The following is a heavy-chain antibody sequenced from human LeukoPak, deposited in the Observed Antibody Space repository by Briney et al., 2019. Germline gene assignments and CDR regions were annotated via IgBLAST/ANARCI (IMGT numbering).Heavy chain of an antibody. D-gene: IGHD3-10*01. V-gene: IGHV3-7*01. CDR3: ARDPRGSEYSHFDS. CDR2: IKQDGNEK. CDR1: GFSFSSSY. J-gene: IGHJ4*02. Sequence: GGSLRLSCVASGFSFSSSYMSWVRQAPGKGLEWVANIKQDGNEKHYVDSVKGRFTISRDNAKSSLYLQMNSLRADDTAVYYCARDPRGSEYSHFDSWGQGTLATVSS.